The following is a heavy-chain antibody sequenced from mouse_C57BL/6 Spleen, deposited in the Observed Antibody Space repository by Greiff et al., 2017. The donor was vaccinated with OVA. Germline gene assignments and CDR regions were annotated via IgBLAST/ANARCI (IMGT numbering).Heavy chain of an antibody. D-gene: IGHD2-3*01. J-gene: IGHJ3*01. CDR1: GYAFSSSW. CDR2: IYPGDGDT. CDR3: AREGYSFAY. Sequence: QVQLQQSGPELVKPGASVKISCKASGYAFSSSWMNWVKQRPGKGLEWIGRIYPGDGDTNYNGKFKGEATLTADKSSSTASMQLSSLTSEDSAVYFCAREGYSFAYWGQGTLVTVSA. V-gene: IGHV1-82*01.